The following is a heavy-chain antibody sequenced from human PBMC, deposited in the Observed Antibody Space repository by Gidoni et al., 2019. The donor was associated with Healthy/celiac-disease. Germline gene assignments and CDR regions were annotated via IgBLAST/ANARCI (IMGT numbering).Heavy chain of an antibody. D-gene: IGHD6-19*01. CDR2: ISSSSSYI. J-gene: IGHJ4*02. Sequence: EVQLVESGGGLVKPGGSLRLSCAASGFTFSSYSMNWVRQAPGKGLEWVSSISSSSSYIYYADSVKGRFTISRDKAKNSLYLQMNSLRAEDTAVYYCAREVSSSGWYYFDYWGQGTLVTVSS. CDR1: GFTFSSYS. CDR3: AREVSSSGWYYFDY. V-gene: IGHV3-21*01.